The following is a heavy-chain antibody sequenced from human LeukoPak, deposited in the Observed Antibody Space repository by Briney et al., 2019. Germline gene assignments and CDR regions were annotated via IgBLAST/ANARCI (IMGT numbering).Heavy chain of an antibody. CDR2: IYPGTSDT. D-gene: IGHD5-18*01. CDR1: GYSFTNYW. Sequence: GESLKISCKGSGYSFTNYWIGWVRQMPGKGLEWIGIIYPGTSDTTYSPSFQGQVTISADKSISTAYLQWSSLKASDTAIYYCARPKTLGGYNYEFEFWGQGTLVTVSS. V-gene: IGHV5-51*01. J-gene: IGHJ4*02. CDR3: ARPKTLGGYNYEFEF.